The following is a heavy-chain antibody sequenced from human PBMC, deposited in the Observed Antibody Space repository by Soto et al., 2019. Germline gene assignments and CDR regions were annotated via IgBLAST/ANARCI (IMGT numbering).Heavy chain of an antibody. CDR1: GDSVTSRDYY. Sequence: PSETLSLTCTVSGDSVTSRDYYWIWIRQPPGKGLECIGYISYSGNANYNPSLKSRVTISVDPSKSQFSLRLSSVTTADTAVYYCARDRHMRWFGEIDWFDPWGQGTLVTVSS. D-gene: IGHD3-10*01. J-gene: IGHJ5*02. CDR2: ISYSGNA. CDR3: ARDRHMRWFGEIDWFDP. V-gene: IGHV4-61*08.